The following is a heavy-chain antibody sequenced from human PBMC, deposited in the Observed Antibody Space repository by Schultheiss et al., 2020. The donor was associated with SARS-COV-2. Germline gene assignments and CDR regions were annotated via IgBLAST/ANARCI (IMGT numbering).Heavy chain of an antibody. CDR3: AREPRTVGATGMDV. Sequence: ASVKVSCKASGYTLTNYGISWVRQAPRQGLEWMGWISPYSGNTRYAQNLQGRVTMTTDTSTSTAYMELRSLRSDDTAVYYCAREPRTVGATGMDVWGKGTTVTVSS. D-gene: IGHD1-26*01. CDR1: GYTLTNYG. CDR2: ISPYSGNT. V-gene: IGHV1-18*04. J-gene: IGHJ6*03.